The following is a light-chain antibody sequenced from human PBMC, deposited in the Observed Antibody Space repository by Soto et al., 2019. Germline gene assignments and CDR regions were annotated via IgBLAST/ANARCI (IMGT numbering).Light chain of an antibody. CDR3: QQSYSTPHT. Sequence: DIQMTQSPSSLSASVGDRVTITCRASQSISSYLNWYQQKPGKAPKLLIYAAPSLQSGVPSRFSGSGSGTEFTLTISSLQPEDFATYYCQQSYSTPHTFGGGTKVDIK. CDR1: QSISSY. J-gene: IGKJ4*01. V-gene: IGKV1-39*01. CDR2: AAP.